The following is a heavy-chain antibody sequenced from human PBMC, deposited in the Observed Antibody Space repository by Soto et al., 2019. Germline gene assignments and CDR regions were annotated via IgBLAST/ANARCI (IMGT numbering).Heavy chain of an antibody. CDR1: GFTFDDYG. J-gene: IGHJ4*02. Sequence: PGGSLRLSCAASGFTFDDYGMSWVRQAPGKGLEWVSGINWNGGSTGYADSVKGQFTIYRDNAKNSLYLQMNSLRAEDTALYHCARVGAYGDYASPPGDYWGQGTLVTVSS. D-gene: IGHD4-17*01. V-gene: IGHV3-20*01. CDR3: ARVGAYGDYASPPGDY. CDR2: INWNGGST.